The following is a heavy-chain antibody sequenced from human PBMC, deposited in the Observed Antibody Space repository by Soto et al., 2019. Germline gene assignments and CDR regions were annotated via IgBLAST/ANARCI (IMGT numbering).Heavy chain of an antibody. D-gene: IGHD6-19*01. CDR2: MNPNSGNT. CDR3: ARGRDQWLPLDNWFEP. CDR1: GYTFTSYD. J-gene: IGHJ5*02. Sequence: ASVKVSCKASGYTFTSYDINWVRQATGQGLEWMGWMNPNSGNTGYAQKFQGRVTMTRNTSISTAYMELSSLRSEDTAVYYCARGRDQWLPLDNWFEPWGQGALVTVSS. V-gene: IGHV1-8*01.